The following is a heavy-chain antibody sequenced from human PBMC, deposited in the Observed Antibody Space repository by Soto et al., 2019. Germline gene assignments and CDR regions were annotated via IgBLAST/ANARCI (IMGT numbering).Heavy chain of an antibody. CDR1: GFTFSDYS. J-gene: IGHJ4*02. D-gene: IGHD3-9*01. CDR2: IFVTSTII. Sequence: VQLVESGGKLVQPGRSLRLSCVASGFTFSDYSMVWVRQSPGKGLEWISYIFVTSTIIYYADSVKGRFTVSRDNAQNSLSLQMNSLRVEDTGIYYCARDKDWAFDKWGQGTLVTVSS. CDR3: ARDKDWAFDK. V-gene: IGHV3-48*04.